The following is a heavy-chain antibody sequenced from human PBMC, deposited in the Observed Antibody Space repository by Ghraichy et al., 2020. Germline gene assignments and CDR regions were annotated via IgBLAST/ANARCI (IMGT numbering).Heavy chain of an antibody. J-gene: IGHJ6*02. D-gene: IGHD6-13*01. V-gene: IGHV4-59*01. CDR1: GGSISSYY. Sequence: SETLSLTCTVSGGSISSYYWSWIRQPPGKGLEWIGYIYYSGSTNYNPSLKSRVTISVDTSKNQFSLKLSSVTAADTAVYYCARVRAAYYYYGMDVWGQGTTVTVSS. CDR3: ARVRAAYYYYGMDV. CDR2: IYYSGST.